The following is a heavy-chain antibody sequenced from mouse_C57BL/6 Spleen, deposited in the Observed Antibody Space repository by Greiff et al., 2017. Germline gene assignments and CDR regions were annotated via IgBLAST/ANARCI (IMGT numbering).Heavy chain of an antibody. V-gene: IGHV1-82*01. CDR2: IYPGDGDT. J-gene: IGHJ4*01. CDR1: GYAFSSSW. D-gene: IGHD1-1*01. Sequence: QVQLQQSGPELVKPGASVKISCKASGYAFSSSWMNWVKQRPGKGLEWIGRIYPGDGDTNYNGKVKGKATLTADKSSSTAYMQLSSLTSEDSAVYFCARRDYYGSSSYAMDYWGQGTSVTVSS. CDR3: ARRDYYGSSSYAMDY.